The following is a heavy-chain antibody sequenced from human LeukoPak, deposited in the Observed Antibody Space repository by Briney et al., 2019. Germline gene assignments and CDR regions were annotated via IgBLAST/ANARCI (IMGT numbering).Heavy chain of an antibody. J-gene: IGHJ4*02. D-gene: IGHD4-17*01. CDR1: GFSLSTRGVG. Sequence: SGPTLVNPTQTLTLTCTFSGFSLSTRGVGVGWIRQPPGKALEWLALIYWNDDKRYSPSLKSRLTITKDTSKNQVVLTMTNMDPVDTATYYCAHQNDYGDYIFSFDYWGQGTLVTVSS. V-gene: IGHV2-5*01. CDR3: AHQNDYGDYIFSFDY. CDR2: IYWNDDK.